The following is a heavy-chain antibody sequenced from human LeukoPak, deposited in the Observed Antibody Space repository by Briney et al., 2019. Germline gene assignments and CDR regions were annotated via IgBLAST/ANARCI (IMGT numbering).Heavy chain of an antibody. J-gene: IGHJ4*02. V-gene: IGHV4-59*12. CDR1: GDSTNTYF. D-gene: IGHD6-13*01. CDR2: IYYTGTT. CDR3: AREGAAAGTSPFDY. Sequence: SETLSLTCTISGDSTNTYFWSWIRQPPGKGLEWIGYIYYTGTTNYNPSLKSRVTISVDTSKNQFSLKLSSVTAADTAVYYCAREGAAAGTSPFDYWGQGTLVTVSS.